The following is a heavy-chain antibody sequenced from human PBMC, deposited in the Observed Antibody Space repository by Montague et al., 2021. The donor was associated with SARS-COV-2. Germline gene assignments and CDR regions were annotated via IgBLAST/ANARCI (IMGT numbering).Heavy chain of an antibody. CDR2: IYYSGST. J-gene: IGHJ5*02. V-gene: IGHV4-39*01. D-gene: IGHD3-3*01. Sequence: LVKPTQTLTLTCTFSGFSLSTSGMCVSWIRQPPGKGLEWIGSIYYSGSTYYNPSLKSRVTISVDTSKNQFSLKLSSVTAADTAVYYCAGLGSPRITIFGVVTHNWSDPWGQGTLVTVSS. CDR3: AGLGSPRITIFGVVTHNWSDP. CDR1: GFSLSTSGMC.